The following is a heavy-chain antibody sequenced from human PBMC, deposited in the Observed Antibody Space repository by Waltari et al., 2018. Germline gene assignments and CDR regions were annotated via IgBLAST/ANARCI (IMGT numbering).Heavy chain of an antibody. V-gene: IGHV1-8*03. CDR3: ARGRYYGSGSYYKVGDY. Sequence: QVQLVQSGAEVKKPGASVKVSCKASGYTFNSYDINWVRQATGQGLEWMGWMNPNSGNTGYAQKFQGRVTITRNTSISTAYMELSSLRSEDTAVYYCARGRYYGSGSYYKVGDYWGQGTLVTVSS. D-gene: IGHD3-10*01. CDR2: MNPNSGNT. CDR1: GYTFNSYD. J-gene: IGHJ4*02.